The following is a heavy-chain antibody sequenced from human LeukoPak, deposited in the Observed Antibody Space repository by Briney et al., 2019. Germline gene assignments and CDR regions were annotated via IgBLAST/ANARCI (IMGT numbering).Heavy chain of an antibody. V-gene: IGHV4-34*01. J-gene: IGHJ4*02. CDR1: GGSFRGYY. CDR2: INHSGST. D-gene: IGHD5-12*01. Sequence: SETLSLTCAVYGGSFRGYYWSWIRQPPGKGLEWIGEINHSGSTNYNPSLKSRVTISVDTSKNQFSLKLSSVTAVDTAVYYCARRRFVATYYFDYWGQGTLVTVSS. CDR3: ARRRFVATYYFDY.